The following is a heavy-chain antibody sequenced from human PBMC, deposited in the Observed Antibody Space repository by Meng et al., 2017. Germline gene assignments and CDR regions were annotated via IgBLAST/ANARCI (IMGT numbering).Heavy chain of an antibody. Sequence: QGQLKDAGPGLVKPSGTLSLTCAVSGGSISSSNWWSWVRQPPGKGLERIGEIYHSGSTNYNPSLKSRVTISVDKSKNQFSLKLSSVTAADTAVYYCARWSIYCSGGSCYSFDYWGQGTLVTVSS. D-gene: IGHD2-15*01. J-gene: IGHJ4*02. CDR1: GGSISSSNW. V-gene: IGHV4-4*02. CDR3: ARWSIYCSGGSCYSFDY. CDR2: IYHSGST.